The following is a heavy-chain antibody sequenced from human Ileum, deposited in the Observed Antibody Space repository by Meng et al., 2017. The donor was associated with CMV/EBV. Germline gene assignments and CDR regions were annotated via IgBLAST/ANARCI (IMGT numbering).Heavy chain of an antibody. D-gene: IGHD1-26*01. CDR2: IIPIFGTA. CDR3: ARVTGIVGAHNWFDP. Sequence: SEGTFSSYAISSVRQAPGQGLEWMGGIIPIFGTANYAQKFQGRVTITTDESTSTAYMELSSLRSEDTAVYYCARVTGIVGAHNWFDPWGQGTLVTVSS. J-gene: IGHJ5*02. V-gene: IGHV1-69*05. CDR1: EGTFSSYA.